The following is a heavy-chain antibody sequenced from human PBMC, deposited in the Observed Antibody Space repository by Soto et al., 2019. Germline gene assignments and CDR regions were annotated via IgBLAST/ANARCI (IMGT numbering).Heavy chain of an antibody. CDR2: IRSKANSYAT. CDR3: TRQPPAIVGATTTDY. V-gene: IGHV3-73*01. D-gene: IGHD1-26*01. CDR1: GFTFSGSA. Sequence: GGSLRLSCAASGFTFSGSAMHWVRQASGKGLEWVGRIRSKANSYATAYAASVKGRFTISRDDSKNTAYLQMNSLKTEDTAVYYCTRQPPAIVGATTTDYWGQGTLVTVSS. J-gene: IGHJ4*02.